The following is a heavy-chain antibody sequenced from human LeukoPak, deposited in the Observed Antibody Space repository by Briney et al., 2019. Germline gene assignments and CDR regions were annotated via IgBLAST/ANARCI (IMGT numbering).Heavy chain of an antibody. CDR3: ARDFGDYYVDY. CDR1: GGSFRGYY. V-gene: IGHV4-34*01. D-gene: IGHD4-17*01. J-gene: IGHJ4*02. Sequence: SETLSLTCAVYGGSFRGYYWSWIRQPPGKRLEWIGEINHSGSTNYNPSLKSRVTISVDTSKNQFSLKLSSVTAADTAVHYCARDFGDYYVDYWGQGTLVTVSS. CDR2: INHSGST.